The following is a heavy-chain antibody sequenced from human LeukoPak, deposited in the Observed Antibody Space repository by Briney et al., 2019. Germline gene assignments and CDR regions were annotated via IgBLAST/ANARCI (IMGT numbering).Heavy chain of an antibody. CDR2: ISSRGTTI. CDR1: GLPFSSYE. Sequence: PGGSLRLSCAGSGLPFSSYEMNWVRQAPGKGLEWISYISSRGTTIYYADSVKGRFTISRDNAENSLYLQMNSLRVEDTGVYYCARAYDKTPPPDYWGQGTLVTVSS. D-gene: IGHD3-22*01. J-gene: IGHJ4*02. CDR3: ARAYDKTPPPDY. V-gene: IGHV3-48*03.